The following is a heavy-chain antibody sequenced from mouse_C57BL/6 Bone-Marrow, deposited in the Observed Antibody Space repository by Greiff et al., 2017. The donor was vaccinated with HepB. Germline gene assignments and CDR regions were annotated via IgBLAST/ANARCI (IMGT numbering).Heavy chain of an antibody. D-gene: IGHD2-5*01. CDR2: IRNKANNHAT. J-gene: IGHJ4*01. V-gene: IGHV6-6*01. CDR3: TRYYSNYVSYAMDY. Sequence: DVQLQESGGGLVQPGGSMKLSCAASGFTFSDAWMDWVRQSPEKGLEWVAEIRNKANNHATYYAESVKGRFTISRDDSKSSVYLQMNSLRAEDTGIYYCTRYYSNYVSYAMDYWGQGTSVTVSS. CDR1: GFTFSDAW.